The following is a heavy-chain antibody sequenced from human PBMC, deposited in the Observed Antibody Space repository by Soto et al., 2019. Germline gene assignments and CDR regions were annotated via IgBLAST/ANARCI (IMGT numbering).Heavy chain of an antibody. CDR3: ARDGAVPYGMDV. Sequence: QVQFQESGPGLVKPSQTLSLTCTVSGASISSGLSYWSWIRQHPGKGLEWIGYIYNSGPTYYNPPFKSRVTISIDTSKNQFSLKMTSVTAADTAVYYCARDGAVPYGMDVWGHGTTVTVSS. CDR1: GASISSGLSY. V-gene: IGHV4-31*03. CDR2: IYNSGPT. D-gene: IGHD3-16*01. J-gene: IGHJ6*02.